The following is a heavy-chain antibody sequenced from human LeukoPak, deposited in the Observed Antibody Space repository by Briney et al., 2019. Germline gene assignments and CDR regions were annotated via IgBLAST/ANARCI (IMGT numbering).Heavy chain of an antibody. J-gene: IGHJ4*02. CDR2: INHSGST. V-gene: IGHV4-34*01. D-gene: IGHD6-13*01. Sequence: SETLSLTCAVYGGSSSGYYWSWIRQPPGKGLEWIGEINHSGSTNYNPSLKSRVTISVDTSKNQFSLKLSSVTAADTAVYYCARRRDSSSWYRKTEFDYWGQGTLVTVSS. CDR1: GGSSSGYY. CDR3: ARRRDSSSWYRKTEFDY.